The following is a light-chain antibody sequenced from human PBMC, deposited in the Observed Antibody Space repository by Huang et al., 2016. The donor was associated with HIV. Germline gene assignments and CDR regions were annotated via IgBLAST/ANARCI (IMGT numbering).Light chain of an antibody. CDR1: QSISTW. CDR3: QQYNSYPLT. V-gene: IGKV1-5*03. J-gene: IGKJ4*01. Sequence: IQMTHPPSTLSASVGYRVTITCRASQSISTWLAWYQQKPGKAPKLLIYKASSLESGVPSRCSGGGSGTEFTLTISSLQPDDFAIYYCQQYNSYPLTVGGGTKVEIK. CDR2: KAS.